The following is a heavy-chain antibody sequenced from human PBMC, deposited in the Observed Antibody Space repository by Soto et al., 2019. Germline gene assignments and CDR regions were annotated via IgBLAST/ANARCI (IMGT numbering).Heavy chain of an antibody. V-gene: IGHV4-34*01. D-gene: IGHD1-26*01. CDR2: INHSGST. Sequence: KTSETLSLTCAVYGGSFSGYYWSWIRQPPGKGLEWIGEINHSGSTNYNPSLKSRVTISVDTSKNQFSLKLSSVTAADTAVYYCARGRRPTCRRWDYYGMDFWGQGTTVTVSS. J-gene: IGHJ6*02. CDR1: GGSFSGYY. CDR3: ARGRRPTCRRWDYYGMDF.